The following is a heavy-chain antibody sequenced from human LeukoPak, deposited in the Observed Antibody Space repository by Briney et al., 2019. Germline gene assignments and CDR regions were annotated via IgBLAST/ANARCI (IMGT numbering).Heavy chain of an antibody. CDR1: GYTFISYA. Sequence: GASVKVSCKASGYTFISYAMNWVRQAPGQGLEWMGWINTNTGNPTYAQGFTGRFVFSLDTSVSTAYLQISSLKAEDTAVYYCARSPRLRATEWFDPWGQGTLVTVSS. CDR2: INTNTGNP. D-gene: IGHD2-21*02. J-gene: IGHJ5*02. CDR3: ARSPRLRATEWFDP. V-gene: IGHV7-4-1*02.